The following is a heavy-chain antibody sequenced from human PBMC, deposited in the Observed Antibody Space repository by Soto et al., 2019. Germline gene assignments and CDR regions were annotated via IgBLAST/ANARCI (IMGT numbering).Heavy chain of an antibody. J-gene: IGHJ5*02. CDR3: ARSSILTGYYRTFLGFDP. Sequence: KPSETLSLTCTVSGGSISSYYWSWIRQPPGKGLEWIGYIYYSWSTNYNPSLKSRVTISVDTSKNQFSLKLSSVTAADTAVYYCARSSILTGYYRTFLGFDPWGQGTLVTVSS. V-gene: IGHV4-59*01. D-gene: IGHD3-9*01. CDR2: IYYSWST. CDR1: GGSISSYY.